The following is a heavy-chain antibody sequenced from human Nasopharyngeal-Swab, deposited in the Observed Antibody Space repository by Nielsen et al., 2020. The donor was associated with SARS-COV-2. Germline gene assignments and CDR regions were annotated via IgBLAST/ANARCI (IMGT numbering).Heavy chain of an antibody. V-gene: IGHV3-7*01. CDR2: IKQDGSEK. J-gene: IGHJ6*02. CDR3: ARESYYGMDV. CDR1: GFSFSSFD. Sequence: GESLKISCAASGFSFSSFDIHWVRQAPGKGLEWVANIKQDGSEKYYVDSVKGRFTISRDNAKNSLYLQMNSLRAEDTAVYYCARESYYGMDVWGQGTTVTVSS.